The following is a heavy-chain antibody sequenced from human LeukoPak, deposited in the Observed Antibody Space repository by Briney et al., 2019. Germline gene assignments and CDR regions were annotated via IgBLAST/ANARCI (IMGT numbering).Heavy chain of an antibody. CDR2: ISYDGSNK. J-gene: IGHJ5*02. CDR1: GFTFSSYA. CDR3: ARDGYCSGGSCAENWFDP. D-gene: IGHD2-15*01. V-gene: IGHV3-30-3*01. Sequence: TGGSLRLSCAASGFTFSSYAMHWVRQAPGKGLEWVAVISYDGSNKYYADSVKGRFTISRDNSKNMLYLQMNSLRAEDTAVYYCARDGYCSGGSCAENWFDPWGQGTLVTVSS.